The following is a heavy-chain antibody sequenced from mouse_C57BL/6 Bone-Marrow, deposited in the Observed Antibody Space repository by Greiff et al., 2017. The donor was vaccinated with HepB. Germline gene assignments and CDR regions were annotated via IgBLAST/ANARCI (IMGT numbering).Heavy chain of an antibody. CDR1: GFTFTSYG. J-gene: IGHJ3*01. CDR3: ARRGCAY. CDR2: ISSGGSYT. Sequence: EVHLVESGGDLVKPGGSLKLSCAASGFTFTSYGMSWVRQTPDKRLEWVGTISSGGSYTYYPDSVKGRVTISRDNAKNTLYLQMSSLKSEDTAMYYSARRGCAYWGRGSLVTVCA. V-gene: IGHV5-6*01.